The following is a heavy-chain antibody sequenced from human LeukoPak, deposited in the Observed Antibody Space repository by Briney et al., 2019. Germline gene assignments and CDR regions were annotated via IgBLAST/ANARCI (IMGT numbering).Heavy chain of an antibody. J-gene: IGHJ4*02. V-gene: IGHV3-48*03. CDR1: GFTFSSYE. CDR2: ISSSGSTI. D-gene: IGHD6-13*01. CDR3: ARVSSSWPLTPDY. Sequence: PGGSLRLSCAASGFTFSSYEMNWVRQASGKGLEWVSYISSSGSTIYYADSVKGRFTISRDNAKNSLYLQMNSLRAEDTAVYYCARVSSSWPLTPDYWGQGTLVTVSS.